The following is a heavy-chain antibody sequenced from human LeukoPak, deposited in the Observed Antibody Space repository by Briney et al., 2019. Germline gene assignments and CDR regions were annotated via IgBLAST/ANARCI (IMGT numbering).Heavy chain of an antibody. CDR1: AGSISSYY. V-gene: IGHV4-59*01. CDR3: AREDRYNWNDVHYYGMDV. J-gene: IGHJ6*02. Sequence: SSETLSLTCTVSAGSISSYYWSWIRQPPGKGLEWIGYIYYSGSTNYNPSLKSRVTISVDTSKNQFSLKLSSVTAADTAVYYCAREDRYNWNDVHYYGMDVWGQGTTVTVSS. D-gene: IGHD1-20*01. CDR2: IYYSGST.